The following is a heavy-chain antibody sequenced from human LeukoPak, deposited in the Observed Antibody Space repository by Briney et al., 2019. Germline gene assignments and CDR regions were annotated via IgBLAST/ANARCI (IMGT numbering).Heavy chain of an antibody. J-gene: IGHJ4*02. CDR1: GFTFSSYW. Sequence: GGSLRLSCAASGFTFSSYWMSWVRQAPGKGLEWVANIKQDGSEKYYVDSVKGRLTISRDKPKNSLYLQMNIVRGEDRAVYYGAKDLRFVKNKGPAARGPQRYWGQGTLVTVSS. D-gene: IGHD2-2*01. V-gene: IGHV3-7*01. CDR3: AKDLRFVKNKGPAARGPQRY. CDR2: IKQDGSEK.